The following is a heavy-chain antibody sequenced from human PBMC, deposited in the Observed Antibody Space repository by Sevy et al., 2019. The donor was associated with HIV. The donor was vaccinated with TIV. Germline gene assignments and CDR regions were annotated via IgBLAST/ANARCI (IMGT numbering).Heavy chain of an antibody. CDR1: GASISGFY. CDR2: IYFGGST. CDR3: ARHWGGSDAFDM. J-gene: IGHJ3*02. V-gene: IGHV4-59*08. D-gene: IGHD2-21*01. Sequence: SETLSLTCSVSGASISGFYWSWLRQPPGKGLECIGCIYFGGSTNYNPSLQSRVTISVDTSKNQFSLKLNSVTAAGTAMYYCARHWGGSDAFDMWGQGTMVTVSS.